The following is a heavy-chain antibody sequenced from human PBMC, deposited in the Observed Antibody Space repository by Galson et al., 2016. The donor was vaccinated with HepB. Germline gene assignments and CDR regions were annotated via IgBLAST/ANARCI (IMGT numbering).Heavy chain of an antibody. Sequence: SVKVSCKASGYTFSNYGISWVRQAPGQGLEWMGWLSAYNGDTNYAQKLKGRVTMSSDTSTSTAYRGLRSLRSDDTAVYYCARERVVAALPGRYFDLWGRGTLVPVSA. V-gene: IGHV1-18*01. D-gene: IGHD2-15*01. CDR3: ARERVVAALPGRYFDL. CDR2: LSAYNGDT. J-gene: IGHJ2*01. CDR1: GYTFSNYG.